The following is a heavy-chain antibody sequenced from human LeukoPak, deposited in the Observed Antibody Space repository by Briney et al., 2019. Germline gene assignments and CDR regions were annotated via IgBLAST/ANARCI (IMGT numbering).Heavy chain of an antibody. CDR2: IIPIFGTA. D-gene: IGHD6-13*01. V-gene: IGHV1-69*13. CDR3: ARDLAGHDAFDI. CDR1: GGTFSSYA. Sequence: SVKVSCKASGGTFSSYAISWVRQAPGQGLEWMGGIIPIFGTANYAQKFQGRVTITADESTSTAFMELSSLRSEDTAVYYCARDLAGHDAFDIWGQGTMVTVSS. J-gene: IGHJ3*02.